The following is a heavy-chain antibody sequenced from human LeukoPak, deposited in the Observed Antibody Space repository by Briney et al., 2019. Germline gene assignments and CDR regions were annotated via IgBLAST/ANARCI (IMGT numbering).Heavy chain of an antibody. J-gene: IGHJ5*02. D-gene: IGHD6-19*01. CDR2: IKQDESEK. CDR3: ARDSGSGGP. V-gene: IGHV3-7*01. CDR1: GFTFSTFW. Sequence: GGSPRPSCATSGFTFSTFWMSWVRQAPGKGLEWVAHIKQDESEKYYVDSVKGRFTISRVNAKNSLYLQMNSLRVEDTAVYYCARDSGSGGPWGQGTPVTVSS.